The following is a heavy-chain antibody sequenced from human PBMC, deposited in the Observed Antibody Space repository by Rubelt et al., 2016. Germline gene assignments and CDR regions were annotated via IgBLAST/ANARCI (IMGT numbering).Heavy chain of an antibody. CDR2: IYYSGST. Sequence: QVQLQESGPGLVKPSETLSLTCTVSGGSIRSYYWSWIRQPPGKGLEWIGYIYYSGSTNYNPSLKSRVTISVDTSKKQFSLKLRSATAADTAVYYCARDPTYGDYVGYFDYWGQGTLVTVSS. CDR3: ARDPTYGDYVGYFDY. J-gene: IGHJ4*02. CDR1: GGSIRSYY. D-gene: IGHD4-17*01. V-gene: IGHV4-59*01.